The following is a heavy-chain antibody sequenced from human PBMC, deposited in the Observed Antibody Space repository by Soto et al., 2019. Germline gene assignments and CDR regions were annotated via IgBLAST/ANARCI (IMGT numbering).Heavy chain of an antibody. D-gene: IGHD2-8*01. J-gene: IGHJ4*02. Sequence: IALREADPTLVKPTQTLTLTCTFSGFSLSTSGVGVGWIRQPPGKALEWLGLSYWDGDKRYSPSLKSRLTITKDTSKNQVVLTMTNMDPVDTATYYCAQYRYANFDYWGQGALVTISS. V-gene: IGHV2-5*02. CDR1: GFSLSTSGVG. CDR2: SYWDGDK. CDR3: AQYRYANFDY.